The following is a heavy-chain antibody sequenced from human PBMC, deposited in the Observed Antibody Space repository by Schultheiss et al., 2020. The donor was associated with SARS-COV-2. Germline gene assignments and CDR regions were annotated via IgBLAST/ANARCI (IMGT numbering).Heavy chain of an antibody. CDR1: GGTFSSYA. Sequence: SVKVSCKASGGTFSSYAISWVRQAPGQGLEWMGGIIPIFGTANYAQKFQGRVTMTEDTSTDTAYMELSSLRSEDTAVYYCATYTGLRLVAEDWFDPWGQGTLVTVSS. D-gene: IGHD6-6*01. CDR2: IIPIFGTA. V-gene: IGHV1-69*06. CDR3: ATYTGLRLVAEDWFDP. J-gene: IGHJ5*02.